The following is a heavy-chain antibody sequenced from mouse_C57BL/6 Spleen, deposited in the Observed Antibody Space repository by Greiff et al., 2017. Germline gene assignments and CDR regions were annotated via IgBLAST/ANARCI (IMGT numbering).Heavy chain of an antibody. Sequence: VQVVESGAELVKPGASVKISCKASGYAFSSYWMNWVKQRPGKGLEWIGQIYPGGGDTNYNGKFKGKDTLTAEKSSSTAYMQLSSLTSEDSAVYFCARGRTFDYWGQGTTLTVSS. CDR1: GYAFSSYW. CDR3: ARGRTFDY. CDR2: IYPGGGDT. V-gene: IGHV1-80*01. J-gene: IGHJ2*01.